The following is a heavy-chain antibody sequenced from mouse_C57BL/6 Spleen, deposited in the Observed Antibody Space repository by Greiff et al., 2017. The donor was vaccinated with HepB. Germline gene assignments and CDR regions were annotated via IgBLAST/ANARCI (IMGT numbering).Heavy chain of an antibody. D-gene: IGHD2-1*01. J-gene: IGHJ3*01. CDR1: GYTFTGYY. V-gene: IGHV1-26*01. CDR2: INPNNGGT. CDR3: ASLAYGNYEAWFAY. Sequence: EVQLQQSGPELVKPGASVKISCKASGYTFTGYYMNWVKQSHGKSLEWIGDINPNNGGTSYNQKFKGKATLTVDKSSSTAYMELRSLTSEDSAVYYCASLAYGNYEAWFAYWGQGTLVTVSA.